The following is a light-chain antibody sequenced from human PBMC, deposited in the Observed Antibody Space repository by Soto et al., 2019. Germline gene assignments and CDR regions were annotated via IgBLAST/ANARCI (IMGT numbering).Light chain of an antibody. V-gene: IGKV1-5*01. CDR1: QSISSC. CDR3: QLDHGYSWT. Sequence: DTPMTVTPSTPSRPVGAIVTITFRASQSISSCLAWYQQKPGKAPKLLIYDASSLESGVPSRFSGSGSGTEFTLTVSSLQTDDFATYYCQLDHGYSWTFGQGTKVDVK. CDR2: DAS. J-gene: IGKJ1*01.